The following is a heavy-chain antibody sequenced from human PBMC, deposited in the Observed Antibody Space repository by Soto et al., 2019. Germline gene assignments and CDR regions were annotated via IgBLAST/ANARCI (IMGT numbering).Heavy chain of an antibody. CDR3: GTWRGSSWFDY. CDR1: GFTFSSYS. CDR2: IFSSDSSA. D-gene: IGHD2-2*01. J-gene: IGHJ4*02. Sequence: GESLKISCKASGFTFSSYSLGWVRHMPGKGLQWMGNIFSSDSSAKYSPSFVGQATISVDRSINTAYLQWSSLKASDTAIYYCGTWRGSSWFDYWGPGTLVTVSS. V-gene: IGHV5-51*01.